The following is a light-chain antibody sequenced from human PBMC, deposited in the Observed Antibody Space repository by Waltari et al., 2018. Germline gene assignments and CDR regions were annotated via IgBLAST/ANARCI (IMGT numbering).Light chain of an antibody. CDR1: RSAIGGYDF. CDR3: TSYTTSTTVL. Sequence: QSALTQPASVSGSPRQSITLPCTGTRSAIGGYDFVSWSQQYPGMAPNLMRYEVTNRPSGVSGRFSGSKSGTTASLTISGLQPEDEADYYCTSYTTSTTVLFGGGTKVTVL. V-gene: IGLV2-14*01. CDR2: EVT. J-gene: IGLJ3*02.